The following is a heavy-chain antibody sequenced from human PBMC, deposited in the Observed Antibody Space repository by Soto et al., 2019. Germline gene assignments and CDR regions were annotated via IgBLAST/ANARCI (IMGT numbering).Heavy chain of an antibody. V-gene: IGHV2-5*02. J-gene: IGHJ5*02. D-gene: IGHD3-22*01. CDR3: THGVIGYYYDSSGSNWFDP. Sequence: QITLKESGPTLVKPTQTLTLTCTFSGFSLSTSGVGVGWIRQPPGKALEWLALIYWDDDKRYSPSLKSRLTSTTETSXXXVXLTMTNMDPEDTATYDCTHGVIGYYYDSSGSNWFDPWGQGTLVTVSS. CDR2: IYWDDDK. CDR1: GFSLSTSGVG.